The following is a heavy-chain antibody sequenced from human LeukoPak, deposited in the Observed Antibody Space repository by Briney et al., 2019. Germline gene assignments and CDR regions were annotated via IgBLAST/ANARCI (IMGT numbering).Heavy chain of an antibody. CDR2: ISAYNGNT. J-gene: IGHJ6*02. Sequence: GASVKVSCKASGYTFTSYYMHWVRQAPGQGLEWMGWISAYNGNTNYAQKLQGRVTMTTDTSTSTAYMELRSLRSDDTAVYYCARDHPRVTIFGVVITGGYYYGMDVWGQGTTVTVSS. CDR3: ARDHPRVTIFGVVITGGYYYGMDV. D-gene: IGHD3-3*01. V-gene: IGHV1-18*04. CDR1: GYTFTSYY.